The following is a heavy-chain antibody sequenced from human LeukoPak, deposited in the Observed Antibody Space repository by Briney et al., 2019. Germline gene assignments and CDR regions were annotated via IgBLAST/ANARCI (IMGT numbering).Heavy chain of an antibody. V-gene: IGHV1-18*01. Sequence: GASVKVSCKASGYTFTSYGISRVRQAPGQGLEWMGWISAYNGNTNYAQKLQGRVTMTTDTSTSTAYMELRSLRSDDTAVYYCARGPDYYGPSTQNFDYWGQGTLVTVSS. J-gene: IGHJ4*02. CDR3: ARGPDYYGPSTQNFDY. CDR2: ISAYNGNT. CDR1: GYTFTSYG. D-gene: IGHD3-10*01.